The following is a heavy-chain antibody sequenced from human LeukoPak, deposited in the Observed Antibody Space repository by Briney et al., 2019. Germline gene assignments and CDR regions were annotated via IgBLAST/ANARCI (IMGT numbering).Heavy chain of an antibody. CDR2: ISSSSSYI. Sequence: GGSLRLSCAASGFTFSSYSMNWVRQAPGKGLEWVSSISSSSSYIYYADSVKGRFTISRDNAKNSLYLQMNSLRAEDTAVYYCAKDSSSRRAFDYWGQGTLVTVSS. V-gene: IGHV3-21*01. CDR3: AKDSSSRRAFDY. J-gene: IGHJ4*02. CDR1: GFTFSSYS. D-gene: IGHD6-13*01.